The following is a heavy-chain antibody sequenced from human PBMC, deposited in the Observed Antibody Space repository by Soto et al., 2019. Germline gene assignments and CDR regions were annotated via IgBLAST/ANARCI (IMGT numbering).Heavy chain of an antibody. CDR1: GFTFSSYG. CDR3: ARCGYYDILTGYACFDY. J-gene: IGHJ4*02. V-gene: IGHV3-33*01. CDR2: IWYDGSNK. Sequence: QVQLVESGGGVVQPGRSLRLSCAASGFTFSSYGMHWVRQAPGKGLEWVAVIWYDGSNKYYADSVKGRFTISRDNSKNTLYLQMNSLRAEDTAVYYCARCGYYDILTGYACFDYWGQGTLVTVSS. D-gene: IGHD3-9*01.